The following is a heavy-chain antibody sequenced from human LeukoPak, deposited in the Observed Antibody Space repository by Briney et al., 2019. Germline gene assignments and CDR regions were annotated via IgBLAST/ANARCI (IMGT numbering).Heavy chain of an antibody. J-gene: IGHJ4*02. Sequence: GGSLRLSCAASGLTFSTYVMNWVRQAPGKGLEWVSYISGSGSTMYYADSVKGRFTISRDNAKNSLYLQMNSLRGDDTAVYYCAFRFDYWGQGTLVTVSP. CDR1: GLTFSTYV. CDR2: ISGSGSTM. V-gene: IGHV3-48*03. CDR3: AFRFDY.